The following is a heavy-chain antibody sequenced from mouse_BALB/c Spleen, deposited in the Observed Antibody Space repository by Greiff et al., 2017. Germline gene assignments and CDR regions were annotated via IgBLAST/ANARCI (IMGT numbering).Heavy chain of an antibody. CDR1: GFTFSDYG. CDR2: ISNLAYSI. J-gene: IGHJ3*01. V-gene: IGHV5-15*02. Sequence: EVKLEESGGGLVQPGGSRKLSCAASGFTFSDYGMAWVRQAPGKGPEWVAFISNLAYSIYYADTVTGRFTISRENAKNTLYLEMSSLRSEDTAMYYCARDLYYGSSYPFAYWGQGTLVTVSA. D-gene: IGHD1-1*01. CDR3: ARDLYYGSSYPFAY.